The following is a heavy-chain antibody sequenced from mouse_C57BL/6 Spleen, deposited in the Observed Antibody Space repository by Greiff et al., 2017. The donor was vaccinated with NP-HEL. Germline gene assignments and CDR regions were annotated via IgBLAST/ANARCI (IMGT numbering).Heavy chain of an antibody. CDR1: GYTFTSYW. CDR2: IDPSDSYT. D-gene: IGHD4-1*01. J-gene: IGHJ4*01. V-gene: IGHV1-69*01. Sequence: SGAELVMPGASVKLSCKASGYTFTSYWMHWVKQRPGQGLEWIGEIDPSDSYTNYNQKFKGKSTLTVDKSSSPAYMQLSSLTSEDSAVYYFASSRTGYYYAMDYWGQGTSVTVSS. CDR3: ASSRTGYYYAMDY.